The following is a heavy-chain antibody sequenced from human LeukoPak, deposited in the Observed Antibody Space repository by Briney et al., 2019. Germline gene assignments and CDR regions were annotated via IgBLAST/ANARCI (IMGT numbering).Heavy chain of an antibody. Sequence: RGSLRLSCAASGFTFSTYAMSWVRQAPGKGLEWVAVISYDGSNKYYADSVKGRFTISRDNSKNTLYLQMNSLRAEDTAVYYCAKDPYGSGSYYGGFDYWGQGTLVTVSS. V-gene: IGHV3-30*18. CDR1: GFTFSTYA. D-gene: IGHD3-10*01. CDR2: ISYDGSNK. J-gene: IGHJ4*02. CDR3: AKDPYGSGSYYGGFDY.